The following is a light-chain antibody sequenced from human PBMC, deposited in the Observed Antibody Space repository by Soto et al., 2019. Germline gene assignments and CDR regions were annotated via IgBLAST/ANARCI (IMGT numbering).Light chain of an antibody. CDR1: QSISNW. CDR3: QQYNSYS. J-gene: IGKJ1*01. Sequence: IQLTQSPSTLPASVGDRVTLTCRASQSISNWLAWYQQKPGTAPKLLIYHASILQTAVPSRFSGNGSGTEFTLTISSLQPGDFATYYCQQYNSYSFGQGSRVEIK. V-gene: IGKV1-5*01. CDR2: HAS.